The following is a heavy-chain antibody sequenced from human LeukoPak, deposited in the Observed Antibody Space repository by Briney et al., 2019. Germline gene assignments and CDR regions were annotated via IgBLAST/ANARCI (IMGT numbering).Heavy chain of an antibody. CDR3: ARDSGTTVGYFDY. J-gene: IGHJ4*02. CDR2: IYSGGNT. CDR1: GFTVSTNY. D-gene: IGHD4-23*01. Sequence: GGSLRLSCAASGFTVSTNYMSWARQAPGRGLEWVSVIYSGGNTYYADSVKGRFTISRDNSKNTLYLQMNSLRAEDTAVYYCARDSGTTVGYFDYWGQGTLVTVSS. V-gene: IGHV3-66*01.